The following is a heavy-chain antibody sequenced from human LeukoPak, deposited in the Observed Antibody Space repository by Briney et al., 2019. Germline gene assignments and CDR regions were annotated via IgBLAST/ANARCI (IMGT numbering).Heavy chain of an antibody. V-gene: IGHV4-59*12. CDR3: ASFGTTVTPFDY. CDR2: IYYSGST. CDR1: GGSISSYY. Sequence: SETLSLTCTVSGGSISSYYWSWIRQPPGKGLEWIGYIYYSGSTDYNPSLKSRVTISVDKSKNQFSLKLSSVTAADTAVYYCASFGTTVTPFDYWGQGTLVTVSS. D-gene: IGHD4-17*01. J-gene: IGHJ4*02.